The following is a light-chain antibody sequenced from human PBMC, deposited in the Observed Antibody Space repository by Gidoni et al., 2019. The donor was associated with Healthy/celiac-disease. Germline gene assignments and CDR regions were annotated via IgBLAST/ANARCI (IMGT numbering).Light chain of an antibody. J-gene: IGKJ2*01. Sequence: DIQMTQSPSSLSACVGDRVTITCRASQSISSYLTWYQQKPGKAPKLLIYAASSLEGGVPSRFSGSGSGTDFTLTISSLQPEDFATYYCQQCYSPPRTFGQGTKLEIK. V-gene: IGKV1-39*01. CDR2: AAS. CDR1: QSISSY. CDR3: QQCYSPPRT.